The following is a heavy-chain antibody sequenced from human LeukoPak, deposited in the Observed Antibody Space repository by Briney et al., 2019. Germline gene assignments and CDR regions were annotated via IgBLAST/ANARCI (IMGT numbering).Heavy chain of an antibody. CDR3: ASRRMEQQLVFFGPYYYYMDV. J-gene: IGHJ6*03. V-gene: IGHV4-59*12. CDR2: IYYSGST. Sequence: KPSETLSLTCTVSGGSISSYYWSWIRQPPGKGLEWIGYIYYSGSTNYNPSLKSRVTISVDTSKNQFSLKLSSVTAADTAVYYCASRRMEQQLVFFGPYYYYMDVWGKGTTVTVPS. D-gene: IGHD6-13*01. CDR1: GGSISSYY.